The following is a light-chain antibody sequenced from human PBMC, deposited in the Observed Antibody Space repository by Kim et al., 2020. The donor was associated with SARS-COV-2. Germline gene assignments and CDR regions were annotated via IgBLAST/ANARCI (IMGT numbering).Light chain of an antibody. Sequence: ASRGGRATITCRASQYISTFLHWYQQKPEKAPKLLVYHASSLQSGVPSRFSGSGSGTDFTLTISSLQPEDFATYFCQQSYSSSCTFGQGTKLEIK. CDR1: QYISTF. J-gene: IGKJ2*02. CDR2: HAS. CDR3: QQSYSSSCT. V-gene: IGKV1-39*01.